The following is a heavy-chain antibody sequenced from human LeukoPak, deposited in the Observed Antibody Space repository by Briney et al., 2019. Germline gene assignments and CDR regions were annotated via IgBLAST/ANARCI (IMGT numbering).Heavy chain of an antibody. CDR2: ISSDGSSK. D-gene: IGHD3-22*01. Sequence: GGSLRLSCAASGFTFSSHVMHWVRQAPGKGLEWVAVISSDGSSKYYADSVKGRFTISRDNSKNTLYLQMNSLRAEDTAVYYCARDEHSSGYSALSRFDYWGQGTLVTVSS. CDR1: GFTFSSHV. J-gene: IGHJ4*02. V-gene: IGHV3-30-3*01. CDR3: ARDEHSSGYSALSRFDY.